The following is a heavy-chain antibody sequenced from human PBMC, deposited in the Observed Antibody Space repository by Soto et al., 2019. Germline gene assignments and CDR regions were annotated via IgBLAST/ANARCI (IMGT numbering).Heavy chain of an antibody. CDR3: AQKVTKREEPPKTYGMDV. J-gene: IGHJ6*02. V-gene: IGHV2-5*02. D-gene: IGHD2-21*02. Sequence: QITLKESGPTLVKPTQTLTLTCTFSGFSLSTSGVGVGWIRQPPGKALEWLALIYWDDDKRYSPSLKSRLTITKDTSKNQVVLTMTNIDPVDTATYYCAQKVTKREEPPKTYGMDVWGQGTTVTVSS. CDR1: GFSLSTSGVG. CDR2: IYWDDDK.